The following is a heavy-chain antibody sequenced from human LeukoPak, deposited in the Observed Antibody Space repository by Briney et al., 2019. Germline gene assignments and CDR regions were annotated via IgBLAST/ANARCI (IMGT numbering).Heavy chain of an antibody. V-gene: IGHV4-30-2*01. J-gene: IGHJ4*02. CDR3: ARAGIVGGTFDY. CDR2: IYHSGST. D-gene: IGHD1-26*01. CDR1: GGSITSGGYS. Sequence: PSQTLSLTCAVSGGSITSGGYSWNWIRQPPGKGLEWIGYIYHSGSTYYNSSLKSRVTISVDRSKNQISLKLSYATAADTAVYYCARAGIVGGTFDYWGQGTLVTVSS.